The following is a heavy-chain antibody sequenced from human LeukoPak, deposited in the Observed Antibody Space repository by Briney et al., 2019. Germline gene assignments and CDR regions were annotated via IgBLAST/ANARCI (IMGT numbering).Heavy chain of an antibody. J-gene: IGHJ4*02. CDR3: ARASSDYVWGSYRDY. V-gene: IGHV3-30*03. Sequence: PGGSLSLSCAASGFTFSSYGMHWVHQAPGKGLEWVAVISYDGSNKYYADSVKGRFTISRDNSKNTLYLQMNSLRAEDTAVYYCARASSDYVWGSYRDYWGQGTLVTVSS. CDR2: ISYDGSNK. D-gene: IGHD3-16*02. CDR1: GFTFSSYG.